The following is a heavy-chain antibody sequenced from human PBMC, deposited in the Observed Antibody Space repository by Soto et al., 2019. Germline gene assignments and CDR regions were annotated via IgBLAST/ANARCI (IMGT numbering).Heavy chain of an antibody. CDR3: ARDSIFSMVRGANTPDY. J-gene: IGHJ4*02. CDR2: IWYDGSNK. V-gene: IGHV3-33*01. Sequence: PGGSLRLSCAASGFTFSSYGMHWVRQAPGKGLEWVAVIWYDGSNKYYADSVKGRFTISRDNSKNTLYLQMNSLRAEDTAVYYCARDSIFSMVRGANTPDYWGQGTLVTVSS. D-gene: IGHD3-10*01. CDR1: GFTFSSYG.